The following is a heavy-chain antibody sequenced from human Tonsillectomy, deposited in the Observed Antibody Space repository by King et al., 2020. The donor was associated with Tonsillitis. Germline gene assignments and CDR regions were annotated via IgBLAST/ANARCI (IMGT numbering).Heavy chain of an antibody. Sequence: VQLVESGGGVVQPGTSLTLSCAPSGFVFRDFGMHWVRQAPGKGLEWVAVISNDGTNQDYLDSVKGRFFVSRDNSRNTLDLHMSSLRVEDTAIYYCVKEAGPGAPFDSWGRGALVTVSS. D-gene: IGHD3-10*01. CDR2: ISNDGTNQ. CDR1: GFVFRDFG. CDR3: VKEAGPGAPFDS. V-gene: IGHV3-33*05. J-gene: IGHJ4*02.